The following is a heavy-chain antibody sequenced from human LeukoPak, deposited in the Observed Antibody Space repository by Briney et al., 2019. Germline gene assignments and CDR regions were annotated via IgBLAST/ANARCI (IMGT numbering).Heavy chain of an antibody. V-gene: IGHV1-18*01. Sequence: ASVKVSCKASGYTFTSYGISWVRQAPGQGLEWMGWISAYNGNTNYAQKLQGRVTMTTDTSTSTAYMELRSLRSDDTAVYYCARDQVSIAARILYYYYMDVWGKGTTVTVSS. CDR1: GYTFTSYG. CDR3: ARDQVSIAARILYYYYMDV. D-gene: IGHD6-6*01. CDR2: ISAYNGNT. J-gene: IGHJ6*03.